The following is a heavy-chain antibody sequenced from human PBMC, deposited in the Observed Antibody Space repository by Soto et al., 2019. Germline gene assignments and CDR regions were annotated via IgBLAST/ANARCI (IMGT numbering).Heavy chain of an antibody. D-gene: IGHD2-15*01. J-gene: IGHJ4*02. CDR2: INHSGST. Sequence: QVQLQQWGAGLLKPSETLSLTCAVYGGSFSGYYWSWIRQPPGKGLEWMGEINHSGSTNYNPSLKSRGTISVDTSKNQCSLKLSSVTAADTAVYYCARVGGALYCSGGSCYPNFDYWGQGTLVTVSS. V-gene: IGHV4-34*01. CDR1: GGSFSGYY. CDR3: ARVGGALYCSGGSCYPNFDY.